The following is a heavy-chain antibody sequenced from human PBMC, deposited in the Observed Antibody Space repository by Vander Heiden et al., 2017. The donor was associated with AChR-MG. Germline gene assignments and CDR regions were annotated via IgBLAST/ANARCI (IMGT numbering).Heavy chain of an antibody. CDR1: GFSFSDHN. V-gene: IGHV3-21*06. CDR3: ARDLLEQKSVQIFDF. CDR2: VSSSSSYI. J-gene: IGHJ4*02. Sequence: EVQLVESGGGLVKPGGSLRLYCVASGFSFSDHNMNWVRQAPGKGLEWVSSVSSSSSYIYYSDSVKGRFTISRDNAKNSLYLHMDSLRVEDTAVYYCARDLLEQKSVQIFDFWGQRALVTVST. D-gene: IGHD6-13*01.